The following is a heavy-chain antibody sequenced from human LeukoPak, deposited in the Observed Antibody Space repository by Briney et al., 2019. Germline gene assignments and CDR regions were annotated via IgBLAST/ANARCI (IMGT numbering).Heavy chain of an antibody. CDR1: GFPFTIAW. CDR2: IRSKNDGGTT. J-gene: IGHJ4*02. CDR3: TAYYDFLTGYNTRRDY. V-gene: IGHV3-15*01. D-gene: IGHD3-9*01. Sequence: PGGSLRLSCAASGFPFTIAWMSWVRQAPGNGLEWIGRIRSKNDGGTTDYAAPVKGKFTISRDDSKSTLYLHMSSLTTEDTAIYYCTAYYDFLTGYNTRRDYSGRGTLVTVSP.